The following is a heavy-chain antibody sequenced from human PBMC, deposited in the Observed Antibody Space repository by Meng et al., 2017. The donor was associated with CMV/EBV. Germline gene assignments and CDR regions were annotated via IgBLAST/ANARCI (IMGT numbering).Heavy chain of an antibody. Sequence: SETLSLTCAISGDSVSSNSAAWNWIRQSPSRGLEWLGRTYYRSKWYNDYAVSVKSRITINPDTSKNQFSLQLNSVTPEGTAVYYCARDRPAMVYYYYGMDVWGQGTTVTVSS. D-gene: IGHD5-18*01. CDR3: ARDRPAMVYYYYGMDV. J-gene: IGHJ6*02. CDR2: TYYRSKWYN. V-gene: IGHV6-1*01. CDR1: GDSVSSNSAA.